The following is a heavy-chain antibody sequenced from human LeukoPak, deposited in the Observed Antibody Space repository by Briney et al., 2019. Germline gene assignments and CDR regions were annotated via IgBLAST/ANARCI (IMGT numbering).Heavy chain of an antibody. J-gene: IGHJ4*02. CDR1: GFTFSSHG. CDR2: ISYDGSNK. CDR3: AKAEGRYPQYSDY. Sequence: QPGGSLRLSCAASGFTFSSHGMHWVRQAPGKGLEWVAVISYDGSNKYYADSVKGRFTISRDNSKNTLYLQMNSLRAEDTAVYYCAKAEGRYPQYSDYWGQGTLVTVSS. V-gene: IGHV3-30*18. D-gene: IGHD3-16*02.